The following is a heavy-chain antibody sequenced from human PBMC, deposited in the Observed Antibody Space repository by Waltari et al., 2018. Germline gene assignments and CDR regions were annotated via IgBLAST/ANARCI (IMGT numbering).Heavy chain of an antibody. CDR2: IKPNSGGT. CDR1: GYTFTGYY. V-gene: IGHV1-2*02. Sequence: QVQLVQSGAEVKKPGASVKVSCKASGYTFTGYYMHWVRQAPGQGLEWMGGIKPNSGGTNYAQKFQGRVTMTRDTSISTAYMELSRLRSDDTAVYYCARNGYTAARPLYYYYMDVWGKGTTVTVSS. J-gene: IGHJ6*03. D-gene: IGHD6-6*01. CDR3: ARNGYTAARPLYYYYMDV.